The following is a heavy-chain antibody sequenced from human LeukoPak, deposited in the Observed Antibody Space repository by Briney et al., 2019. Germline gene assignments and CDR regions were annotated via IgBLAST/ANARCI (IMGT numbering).Heavy chain of an antibody. D-gene: IGHD2-2*01. Sequence: GASVKVSCKASGYTFTGHYMHWVRQAPGQGLEWMGWINPNSGGTNYAQKFQGRVTITADESTSTAYMELSSLRSEDTAVYYCARDRKFCSSTSCYNWFDPWGQGTLLTVSS. CDR3: ARDRKFCSSTSCYNWFDP. CDR1: GYTFTGHY. J-gene: IGHJ5*02. CDR2: INPNSGGT. V-gene: IGHV1-2*02.